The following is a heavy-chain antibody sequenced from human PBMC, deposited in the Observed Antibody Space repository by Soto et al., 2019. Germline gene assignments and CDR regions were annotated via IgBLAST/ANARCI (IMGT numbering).Heavy chain of an antibody. CDR2: ISGSGDST. D-gene: IGHD1-1*01. CDR3: AGALENPYFYYGLNV. Sequence: EVQLLESGGGLVQPGGSLRLSCAASGFIFRSYAMNWVRQAPGKGLERVSGISGSGDSTYYADAVKGRFTISRDNSKNTLFLQMNSLRDDDGAVYYCAGALENPYFYYGLNVWGQGTTVTVSS. J-gene: IGHJ6*02. V-gene: IGHV3-23*01. CDR1: GFIFRSYA.